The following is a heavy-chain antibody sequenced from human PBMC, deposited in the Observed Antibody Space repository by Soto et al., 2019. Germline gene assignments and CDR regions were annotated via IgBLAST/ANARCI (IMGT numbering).Heavy chain of an antibody. CDR3: ARGGIAAAGRFGMDV. V-gene: IGHV3-74*01. CDR1: GFTFSSYW. CDR2: INSDGSST. Sequence: SLRLSCAASGFTFSSYWMHWVRQAPGKGLVWVSRINSDGSSTSYADSVKGRFTISRDNAKNTLYLQMNGLRAEDTAVYYCARGGIAAAGRFGMDVWGQGTTVTVSS. D-gene: IGHD6-13*01. J-gene: IGHJ6*02.